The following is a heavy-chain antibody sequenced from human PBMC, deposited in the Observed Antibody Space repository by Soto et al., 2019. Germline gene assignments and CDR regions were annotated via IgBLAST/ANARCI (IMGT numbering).Heavy chain of an antibody. CDR1: GYTFATYW. D-gene: IGHD3-3*01. CDR2: IHPGDSDT. J-gene: IGHJ6*02. V-gene: IGHV5-51*01. Sequence: GESLKISCHASGYTFATYWIGWVRQMPGKGLEWMGIIHPGDSDTKYSPSFKGQVTISADMSISTAYLQWSSLKASDTAMYYCARRGGYYYGLDVWGQGTTVTVSS. CDR3: ARRGGYYYGLDV.